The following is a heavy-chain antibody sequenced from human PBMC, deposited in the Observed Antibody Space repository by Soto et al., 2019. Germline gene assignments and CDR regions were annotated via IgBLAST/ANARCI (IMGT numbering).Heavy chain of an antibody. Sequence: SETLSLTCAVSSDSISSGGYSWTLIRQAPGKGLEWIGHIYQSGSTLYNPSLESRVAISVDKSKNLFSLDLSSVTAADTAFFYCVRDPRDGYYFAYWGQLILVFVS. CDR2: IYQSGST. J-gene: IGHJ4*02. CDR3: VRDPRDGYYFAY. CDR1: SDSISSGGYS. V-gene: IGHV4-30-2*01. D-gene: IGHD3-10*01.